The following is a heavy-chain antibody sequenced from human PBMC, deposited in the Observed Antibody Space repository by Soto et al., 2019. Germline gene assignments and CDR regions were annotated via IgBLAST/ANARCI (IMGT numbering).Heavy chain of an antibody. CDR1: GYTFTSYG. CDR2: ISAYNGNT. D-gene: IGHD2-15*01. Sequence: QVQLVQSGAEVKKPGASVKVSCKASGYTFTSYGISWVRQAPGQGLEWMGWISAYNGNTNYAQKLQGRVTMTTDTARGTSYMPLRSLRSEDTGVYYCARDRSGNPGYWGQGTLVTVSS. J-gene: IGHJ4*02. V-gene: IGHV1-18*01. CDR3: ARDRSGNPGY.